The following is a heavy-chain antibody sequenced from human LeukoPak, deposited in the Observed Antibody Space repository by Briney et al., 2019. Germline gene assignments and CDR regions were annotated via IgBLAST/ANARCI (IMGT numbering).Heavy chain of an antibody. V-gene: IGHV3-7*01. CDR3: ARDGCSSTSCYIGYFDY. CDR1: GFTFSKYW. D-gene: IGHD2-2*02. J-gene: IGHJ4*02. Sequence: GGSLRLSXAASGFTFSKYWMSWVRQAPGKGLEWVANIKQDGSEKFYVDSVKGRFTISRDNAKNSLYLQMNSLRAEDTAVYYCARDGCSSTSCYIGYFDYWGQGTLVTVSS. CDR2: IKQDGSEK.